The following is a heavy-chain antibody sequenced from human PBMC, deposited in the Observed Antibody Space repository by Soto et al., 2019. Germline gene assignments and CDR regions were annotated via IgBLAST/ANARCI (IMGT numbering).Heavy chain of an antibody. Sequence: ASVKVSCKASGYTFTSYGISWVRQAPGQGLEWMGWISAYNGNTNYAQKLQGRVTMTTDTSTSTAYMELRSLRSDDTAVYYCARDAQTTYYYDSSGYYYDWFDPWGQGTLVTVSS. V-gene: IGHV1-18*01. CDR1: GYTFTSYG. D-gene: IGHD3-22*01. J-gene: IGHJ5*02. CDR2: ISAYNGNT. CDR3: ARDAQTTYYYDSSGYYYDWFDP.